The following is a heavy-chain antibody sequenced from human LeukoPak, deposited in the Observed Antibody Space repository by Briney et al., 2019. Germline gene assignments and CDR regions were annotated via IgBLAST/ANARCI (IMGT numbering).Heavy chain of an antibody. J-gene: IGHJ2*01. CDR3: ARAKPADFDL. CDR1: GFTFNTYW. CDR2: VNEDGSET. V-gene: IGHV3-74*01. Sequence: GGSPRLSCVGSGFTFNTYWIHWVRQALGKGLVWVSRVNEDGSETNYADSVKGRFTLSRDNAKNTVYLQMNNLRAEDTAVYYCARAKPADFDLWGRGTLVTVSS.